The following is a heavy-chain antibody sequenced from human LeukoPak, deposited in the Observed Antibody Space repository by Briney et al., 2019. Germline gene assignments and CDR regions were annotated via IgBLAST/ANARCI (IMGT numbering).Heavy chain of an antibody. D-gene: IGHD4-17*01. Sequence: GGSLRLSCAASGFTVHSNYMSWVRQAPGKGLEWVAVIDRSGVTHYADSVKGRFTISRDNSKNTLYLQMNSLRAEDTAVYYCASPPVTPRMVYHFDYWGQGTLVTVSS. J-gene: IGHJ4*02. CDR3: ASPPVTPRMVYHFDY. V-gene: IGHV3-66*03. CDR1: GFTVHSNY. CDR2: IDRSGVT.